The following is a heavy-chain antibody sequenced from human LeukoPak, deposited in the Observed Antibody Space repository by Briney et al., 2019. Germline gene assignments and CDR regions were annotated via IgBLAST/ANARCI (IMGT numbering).Heavy chain of an antibody. V-gene: IGHV3-33*01. D-gene: IGHD3-22*01. Sequence: GGSLRLSCAASGFTFSSYGMHWVRQAPGKGLEWVAVIWYDGSNKYYADSVKGRFTISRDNSKNTLYLQMNSLRAEDTAVYYCARDPLYYYDSSGHFDYWGQGTLVTVSS. J-gene: IGHJ4*02. CDR3: ARDPLYYYDSSGHFDY. CDR1: GFTFSSYG. CDR2: IWYDGSNK.